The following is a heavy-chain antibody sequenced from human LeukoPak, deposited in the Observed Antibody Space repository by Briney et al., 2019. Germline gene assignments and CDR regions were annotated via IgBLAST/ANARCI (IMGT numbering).Heavy chain of an antibody. CDR1: GYTLTGYY. V-gene: IGHV1-2*02. D-gene: IGHD3-22*01. CDR2: INPNSGGT. CDR3: AYYYDSAFDY. J-gene: IGHJ4*02. Sequence: ASVKVSCKASGYTLTGYYMHWVRQAPGQGLEWMGWINPNSGGTNYAQKFQGRVTMTRDTSISTACMELSRLRSDDTAVYYCAYYYDSAFDYWGQGTLVTVSS.